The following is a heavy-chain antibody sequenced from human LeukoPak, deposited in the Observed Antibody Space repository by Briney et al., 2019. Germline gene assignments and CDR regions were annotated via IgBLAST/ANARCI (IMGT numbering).Heavy chain of an antibody. CDR1: GFTFSSYW. J-gene: IGHJ2*01. CDR2: ISDSSADI. V-gene: IGHV3-21*01. Sequence: GGSLRLSCAASGFTFSSYWMSWVRQAPVKGLEWVASISDSSADIKYADSVKGRFTSSRDNAENSLYLQMNTLRADDTAVYYCARARYHYDNTGHSYWYFDLWGRGTLVTVSS. D-gene: IGHD3-22*01. CDR3: ARARYHYDNTGHSYWYFDL.